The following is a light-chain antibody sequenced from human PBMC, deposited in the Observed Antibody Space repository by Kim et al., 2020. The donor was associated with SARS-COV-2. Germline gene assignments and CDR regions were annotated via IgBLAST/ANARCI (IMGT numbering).Light chain of an antibody. Sequence: EIVLTQSPGTLSLSPGERATLSCRASQSISGTYLAWYQQKPGRAPTLLIFGAFNRATGIPDRFTGSGSGTDFTLTISRLEPEDFAVYYCQKYSRAPDNFGQGTRLEIK. J-gene: IGKJ5*01. CDR3: QKYSRAPDN. CDR2: GAF. CDR1: QSISGTY. V-gene: IGKV3-20*01.